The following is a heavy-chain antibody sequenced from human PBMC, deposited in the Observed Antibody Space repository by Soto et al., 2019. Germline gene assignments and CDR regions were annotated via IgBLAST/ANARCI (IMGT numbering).Heavy chain of an antibody. V-gene: IGHV3-48*03. J-gene: IGHJ4*02. CDR1: RITFRSYE. D-gene: IGHD2-21*02. CDR3: AWSLTYSGGDCYSDY. Sequence: EVQLVESGGGLVQSGGSLRLSCAASRITFRSYEMNWVRQAPGKGLEWVSYISSSGSTMFYADSVKGRFTISRDNDKNLLYLQMNRLRAEDTAVYYCAWSLTYSGGDCYSDYWGQGNLVTVSS. CDR2: ISSSGSTM.